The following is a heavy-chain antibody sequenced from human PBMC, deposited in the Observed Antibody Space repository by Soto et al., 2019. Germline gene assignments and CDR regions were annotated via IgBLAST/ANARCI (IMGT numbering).Heavy chain of an antibody. J-gene: IGHJ3*02. V-gene: IGHV4-38-2*02. CDR1: GYSISSGYY. CDR2: LHHSGTT. CDR3: ERDRFEIVGATGAFDI. D-gene: IGHD1-26*01. Sequence: PSETLSLTCAVSGYSISSGYYWGWIRQPPGKGLEWIGNLHHSGTTYYNPSLKSRVTISVATSKNQFSLKLSSVTAADTAVYYCERDRFEIVGATGAFDIWGQGTMVTVSS.